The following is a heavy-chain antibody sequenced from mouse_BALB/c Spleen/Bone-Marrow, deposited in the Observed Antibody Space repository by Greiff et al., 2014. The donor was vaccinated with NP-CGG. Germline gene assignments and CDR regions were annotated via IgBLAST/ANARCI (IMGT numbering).Heavy chain of an antibody. D-gene: IGHD4-1*01. CDR3: AREKDWVFDY. Sequence: VQGVESGAELVKPGTSVKMSCKASGYTFTSHWMHWVKQRPGQGLEWIGDIYPGSGSTNYNEKFKSKATLTVDTSSSTAYMQLSSLTSEDSAVYYCAREKDWVFDYWGQAPLSQSPQ. CDR2: IYPGSGST. J-gene: IGHJ2*01. V-gene: IGHV1-55*01. CDR1: GYTFTSHW.